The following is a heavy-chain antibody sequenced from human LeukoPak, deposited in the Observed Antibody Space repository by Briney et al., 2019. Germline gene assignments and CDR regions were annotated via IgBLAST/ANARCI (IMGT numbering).Heavy chain of an antibody. J-gene: IGHJ5*02. CDR3: ARGGYYGSGNDFRFDP. CDR2: IYYSGST. D-gene: IGHD3-10*01. V-gene: IGHV4-59*01. CDR1: GGSISSYY. Sequence: SETLSLTCTVSGGSISSYYWSWIRQPPGKGLEWIGYIYYSGSTNYKPSLKSRVTISVDTSKNQFSLKLSSVPAADTAVYYCARGGYYGSGNDFRFDPWGQGTLVTVSS.